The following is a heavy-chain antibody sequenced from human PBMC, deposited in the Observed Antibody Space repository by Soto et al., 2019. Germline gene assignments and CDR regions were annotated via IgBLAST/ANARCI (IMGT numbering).Heavy chain of an antibody. CDR2: IYHAGST. V-gene: IGHV4-4*02. J-gene: IGHJ4*02. D-gene: IGHD1-26*01. CDR1: GGSITNSNW. Sequence: SETLSLTCTVSGGSITNSNWWSWVRLPPAKGLEWIGDIYHAGSTKYNPSLERRVTMSVDTSNNQFALTLTSVTAADTAVYFCARGPPIVGNTTPLDSWGQGTLVTVSS. CDR3: ARGPPIVGNTTPLDS.